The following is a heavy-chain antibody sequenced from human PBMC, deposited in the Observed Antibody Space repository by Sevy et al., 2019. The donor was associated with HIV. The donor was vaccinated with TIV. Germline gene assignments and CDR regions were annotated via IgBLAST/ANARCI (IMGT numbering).Heavy chain of an antibody. D-gene: IGHD7-27*01. CDR2: ISAYNGNT. Sequence: GASVKVSCKASGYTFTTYGITWERQAPGQGLEFMGWISAYNGNTNYAQKFHYRITMTTDTSTNTAYMELRSLTSDDTAVYYCARRSWGYEDYWGQGTLVTVSS. CDR3: ARRSWGYEDY. V-gene: IGHV1-18*01. CDR1: GYTFTTYG. J-gene: IGHJ4*02.